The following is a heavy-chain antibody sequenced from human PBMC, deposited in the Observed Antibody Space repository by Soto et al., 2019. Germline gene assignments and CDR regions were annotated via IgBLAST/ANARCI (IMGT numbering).Heavy chain of an antibody. CDR1: GYTFTGNG. J-gene: IGHJ5*02. D-gene: IGHD2-15*01. V-gene: IGHV1-18*01. Sequence: ASVKVSCKASGYTFTGNGISWVRQAPGQGLEWMGWISAYNGNTNYAQKLQGRVTMTTDTSTSTAYMELRSLRSDDTAVYYCARGAYCSGSSCYSRWFDPWGQGTLVTVSS. CDR2: ISAYNGNT. CDR3: ARGAYCSGSSCYSRWFDP.